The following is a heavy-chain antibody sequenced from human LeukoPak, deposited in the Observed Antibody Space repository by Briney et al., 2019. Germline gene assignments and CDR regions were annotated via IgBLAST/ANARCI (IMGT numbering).Heavy chain of an antibody. V-gene: IGHV3-21*01. D-gene: IGHD6-13*01. Sequence: PGRSLRLSCAASGFTFSSYAMHWVRQAPGKGLEWVSSISSSSSYIYYADSVKGRFTISRDNAKNSLYLQMNSLRAEDTAVYYCAREGLWIAAAGYHYYYYYYMDVWGKGTTVTISS. CDR2: ISSSSSYI. CDR3: AREGLWIAAAGYHYYYYYYMDV. CDR1: GFTFSSYA. J-gene: IGHJ6*03.